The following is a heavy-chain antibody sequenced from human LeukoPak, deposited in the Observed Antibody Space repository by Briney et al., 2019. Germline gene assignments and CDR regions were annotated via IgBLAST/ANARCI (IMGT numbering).Heavy chain of an antibody. CDR3: ARDQIAVAGTYYFDY. D-gene: IGHD6-19*01. Sequence: PGGSLRLSCAASGFTVNSNYMSWVRQAPGERLEWVANIKQDGSEKYYVDSVKGRFTISRDNAKNSLYLQMNSLRAEDTAVYYCARDQIAVAGTYYFDYWGQGTLVTVSS. J-gene: IGHJ4*02. V-gene: IGHV3-7*03. CDR2: IKQDGSEK. CDR1: GFTVNSNY.